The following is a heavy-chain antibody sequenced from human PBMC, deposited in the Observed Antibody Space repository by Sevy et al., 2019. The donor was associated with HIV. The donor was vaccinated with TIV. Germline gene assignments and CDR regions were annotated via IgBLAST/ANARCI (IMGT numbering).Heavy chain of an antibody. J-gene: IGHJ4*02. V-gene: IGHV3-7*01. CDR2: IRQDGSDK. CDR3: ARFEDY. CDR1: AFPCSSYW. Sequence: GGSLILSCVASAFPCSSYWMTWVRQAPGRGVGWVANIRQDGSDKFYVDSVKGRFTISRDNAKNSLYLQMNSLRAEDTAVYYCARFEDYWGQGTLVTVSS.